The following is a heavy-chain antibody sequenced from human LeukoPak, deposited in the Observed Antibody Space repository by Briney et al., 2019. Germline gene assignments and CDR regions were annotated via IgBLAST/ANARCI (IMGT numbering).Heavy chain of an antibody. D-gene: IGHD3-22*01. CDR2: IIPIFGTA. J-gene: IGHJ4*02. CDR1: GGTFSSYA. V-gene: IGHV1-69*06. CDR3: ARDLGDDSSAPDFDY. Sequence: SVKVSCKASGGTFSSYAISWVRQAPGQGLEWMGGIIPIFGTANYAQKFQGRVTITADKSTGTAYMELSSLRSEDTAVYYCARDLGDDSSAPDFDYWGQGTLVTVSS.